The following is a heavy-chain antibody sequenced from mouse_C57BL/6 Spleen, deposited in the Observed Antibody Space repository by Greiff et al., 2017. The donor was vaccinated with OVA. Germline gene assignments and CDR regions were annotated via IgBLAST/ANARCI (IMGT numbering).Heavy chain of an antibody. Sequence: QVQLKQSGPELVKPGASVKISCKASGYAFSSSWMNWVKQRPGQGLEWIGRIYPGDGDTNYNGKFKGKATLTADKSSSTAYMQLSSLTSEDSAVYFGAGSFDDYDGDYYAMDYWGQGTSVTVSS. J-gene: IGHJ4*01. V-gene: IGHV1-82*01. CDR3: AGSFDDYDGDYYAMDY. D-gene: IGHD2-4*01. CDR1: GYAFSSSW. CDR2: IYPGDGDT.